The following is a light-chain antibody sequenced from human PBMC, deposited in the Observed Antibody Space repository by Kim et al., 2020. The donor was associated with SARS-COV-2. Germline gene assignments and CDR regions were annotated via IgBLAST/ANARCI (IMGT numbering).Light chain of an antibody. CDR2: AAS. Sequence: SESVGDRVTITCRASQSIRTYLNWYQQKPGTAPKLLIYAASSLQSGVPSRFSGSGSGTDFTLTISSLQPEDFATYYCQQSYSILYTFGQGTKLEIK. V-gene: IGKV1-39*01. CDR3: QQSYSILYT. CDR1: QSIRTY. J-gene: IGKJ2*01.